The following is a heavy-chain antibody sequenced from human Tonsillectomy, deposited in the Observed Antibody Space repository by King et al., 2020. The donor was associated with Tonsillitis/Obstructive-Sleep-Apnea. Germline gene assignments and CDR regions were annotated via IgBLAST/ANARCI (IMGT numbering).Heavy chain of an antibody. CDR3: ARHKGTVTTGYYYYMDV. J-gene: IGHJ6*03. CDR2: FYQSRST. CDR1: GGSISSSDYY. Sequence: QLQESGPGLVKPSETLSLTCTVSGGSISSSDYYWAWIRQPPGKGPEWIGSFYQSRSTYYNPSLKSRVTISVDTSKNQFTLRLSSVTAADTAVYYCARHKGTVTTGYYYYMDVGGKGATVAVSS. V-gene: IGHV4-39*01. D-gene: IGHD4-17*01.